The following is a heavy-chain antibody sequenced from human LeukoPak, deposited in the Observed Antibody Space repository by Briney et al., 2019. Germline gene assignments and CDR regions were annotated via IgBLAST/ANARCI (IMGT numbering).Heavy chain of an antibody. J-gene: IGHJ4*02. CDR2: IYYSGST. V-gene: IGHV4-59*01. CDR1: GGSISSYY. D-gene: IGHD3-22*01. Sequence: SETLSLTCTVSGGSISSYYWSWIRQPPGKGLEWIGYIYYSGSTNYNPSLKSRVTISVDTSKNQFSLKLSSVTAADTAVYYCARRDYYDSSGYYSDECYFDYWGQGTLVTVSS. CDR3: ARRDYYDSSGYYSDECYFDY.